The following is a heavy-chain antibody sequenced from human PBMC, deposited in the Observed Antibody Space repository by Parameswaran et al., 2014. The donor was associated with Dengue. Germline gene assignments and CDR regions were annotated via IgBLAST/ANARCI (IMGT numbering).Heavy chain of an antibody. Sequence: WVRQAPGQGLEWMGWMNPKSGNTGYAQNFQGRVSMTRDISTSTAYMELSSLRLEDTAVYYCARPWWTSGWYMYWFDPWGQGTLVTVSS. J-gene: IGHJ5*02. CDR2: MNPKSGNT. V-gene: IGHV1-8*01. CDR3: ARPWWTSGWYMYWFDP. D-gene: IGHD6-19*01.